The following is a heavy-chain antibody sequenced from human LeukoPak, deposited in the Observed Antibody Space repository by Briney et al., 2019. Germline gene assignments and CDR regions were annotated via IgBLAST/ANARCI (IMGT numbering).Heavy chain of an antibody. D-gene: IGHD1-7*01. J-gene: IGHJ4*02. CDR2: VNHSGST. CDR1: GGSISSGGYY. CDR3: AFRDSGPDWNYAPLPFDY. Sequence: PSQTLSLTCTVSGGSISSGGYYWSWIRQPPGKGLEWIGEVNHSGSTNYNPSLKSRVTISVDTSKNQFSLKLSSVTAADTAVYYCAFRDSGPDWNYAPLPFDYWGQGTLVTVSS. V-gene: IGHV4-30-2*01.